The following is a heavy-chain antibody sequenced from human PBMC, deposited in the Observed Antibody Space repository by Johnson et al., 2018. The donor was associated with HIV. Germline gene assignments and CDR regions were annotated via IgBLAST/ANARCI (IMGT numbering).Heavy chain of an antibody. Sequence: MQLVESGGGVVRPGGSLRLSCAASGFTFRSYAMGWVRQAPGKGLEYVSSISSNGGITYYANSVRGRVTISRDNTKNSLYLQMNSLRAEDTAVYHCARDLSEGGSWYRDVFDILGQGTMVTVSS. J-gene: IGHJ3*02. CDR2: ISSNGGIT. V-gene: IGHV3-64*01. D-gene: IGHD6-13*01. CDR1: GFTFRSYA. CDR3: ARDLSEGGSWYRDVFDI.